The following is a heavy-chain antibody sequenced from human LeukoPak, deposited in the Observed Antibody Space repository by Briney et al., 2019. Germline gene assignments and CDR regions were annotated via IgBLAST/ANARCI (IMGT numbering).Heavy chain of an antibody. Sequence: ASVKVSCKASANTLGYYIHWVRQAPGQGLEWMGWISAYNGNTNYAQKLQGRVTMTTDTSTSTAYMELRSLRSDDTAVYYCARSSNSNYYYGMDVWGQGTTVTVSS. CDR3: ARSSNSNYYYGMDV. D-gene: IGHD4-11*01. J-gene: IGHJ6*02. CDR1: ANTLGYY. CDR2: ISAYNGNT. V-gene: IGHV1-18*04.